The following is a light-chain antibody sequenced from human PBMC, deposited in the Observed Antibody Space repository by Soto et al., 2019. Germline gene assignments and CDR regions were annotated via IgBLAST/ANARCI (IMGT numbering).Light chain of an antibody. CDR1: QSISSY. V-gene: IGKV1-39*01. Sequence: DIQMTQSPSSLSASVGDRVTITCRASQSISSYLNWYQQKPGKAPKLLIYAASSLQSGVPSRFSGSGSGTEFPLTISSLQPEDFATYYCQQSYSTPPWTFGQGTKVEIK. J-gene: IGKJ1*01. CDR3: QQSYSTPPWT. CDR2: AAS.